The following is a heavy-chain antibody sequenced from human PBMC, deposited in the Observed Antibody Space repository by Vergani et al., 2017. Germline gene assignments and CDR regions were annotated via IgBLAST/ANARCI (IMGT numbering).Heavy chain of an antibody. CDR1: GGSFSGYY. V-gene: IGHV4-34*01. D-gene: IGHD4-23*01. Sequence: QVQLQQWGAGLLKPSETLSLTCAVYGGSFSGYYWSWIRQPPGKGLEWIGEINHSGSTNYNPSLKSRVTISVDTSKYQFSLKLSSVTAADTAVYYCARGGRATVVTPVVFWFDPWGQGTLVTVSS. CDR2: INHSGST. J-gene: IGHJ5*02. CDR3: ARGGRATVVTPVVFWFDP.